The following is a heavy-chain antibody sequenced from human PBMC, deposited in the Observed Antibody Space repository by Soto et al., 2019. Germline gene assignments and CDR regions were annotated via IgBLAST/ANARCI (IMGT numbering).Heavy chain of an antibody. J-gene: IGHJ5*02. D-gene: IGHD2-15*01. CDR2: IYYSGST. Sequence: PSETLSLTCTVSGGSISSSNWSWIRQPPGKGLEWIGYIYYSGSTNYNPSLKSRVTISVDTAKNQCSLKLSSVTAADTAVYYCAREENCSGGSCYSSNWFDPWGQGTLVTVSS. V-gene: IGHV4-59*01. CDR1: GGSISSSN. CDR3: AREENCSGGSCYSSNWFDP.